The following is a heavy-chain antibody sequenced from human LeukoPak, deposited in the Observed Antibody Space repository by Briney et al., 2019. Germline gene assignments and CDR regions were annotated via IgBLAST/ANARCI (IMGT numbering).Heavy chain of an antibody. CDR1: GYTFTDYY. Sequence: ASVKVSCKVSGYTFTDYYMHWVQQAPGKGLEWMGLVDPEDGETIYAEKFQGRVTITADTSTDTAYMELSSLSSDDTAVCYCATADWPFGVVVRDNRVDPWGQGTLVTVSS. J-gene: IGHJ5*02. CDR2: VDPEDGET. V-gene: IGHV1-69-2*01. D-gene: IGHD3-3*01. CDR3: ATADWPFGVVVRDNRVDP.